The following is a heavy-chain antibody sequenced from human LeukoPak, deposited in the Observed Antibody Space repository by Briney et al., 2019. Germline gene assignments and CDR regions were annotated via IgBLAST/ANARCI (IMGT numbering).Heavy chain of an antibody. V-gene: IGHV4-59*01. CDR2: VYYSGST. CDR3: ARGIPRQYCGGDCLNAFDI. J-gene: IGHJ3*02. Sequence: SETLSLTCAVSGGSISSYYWSWIRQSPGKGLEWIGYVYYSGSTNYNPSLKSRVTISVDTSKNEFSLKLSSVTAADTAVYYCARGIPRQYCGGDCLNAFDIWGQGTMVTVSS. CDR1: GGSISSYY. D-gene: IGHD2-21*02.